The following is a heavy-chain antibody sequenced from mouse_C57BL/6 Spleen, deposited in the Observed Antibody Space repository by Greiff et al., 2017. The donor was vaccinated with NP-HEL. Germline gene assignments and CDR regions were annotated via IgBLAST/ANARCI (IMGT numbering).Heavy chain of an antibody. Sequence: EVMLVESGGGLVKPGGSLKLSCAASGFTFSDYGMHWVRQAPEKGLEWVAYISSGSSTIYYADTVKGRFTISRDNAKNTLFLQMTSLRSEDTAMYYCARRDYGSSPWFAYWGQGTLVTVSA. D-gene: IGHD1-1*01. J-gene: IGHJ3*01. V-gene: IGHV5-17*01. CDR2: ISSGSSTI. CDR1: GFTFSDYG. CDR3: ARRDYGSSPWFAY.